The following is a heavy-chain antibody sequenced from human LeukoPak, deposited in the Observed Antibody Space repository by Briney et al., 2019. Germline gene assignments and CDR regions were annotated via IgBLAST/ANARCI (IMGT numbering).Heavy chain of an antibody. CDR1: GFTFSSYG. J-gene: IGHJ4*02. D-gene: IGHD4-23*01. CDR3: AREHGGKSGASDF. Sequence: PGGSLRLSCAASGFTFSSYGMHWVRQAPGKGPEWVAFIWYDGSNKYYAESVRGRFTISRDNSKNTVCLQMTSVKAEDTAIYYCAREHGGKSGASDFWGQGTLVTVSS. V-gene: IGHV3-33*01. CDR2: IWYDGSNK.